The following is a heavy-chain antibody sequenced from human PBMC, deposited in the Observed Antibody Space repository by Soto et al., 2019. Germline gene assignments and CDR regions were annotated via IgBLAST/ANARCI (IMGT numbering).Heavy chain of an antibody. J-gene: IGHJ3*02. CDR3: ARDHKEAFDI. CDR2: MYFNEST. V-gene: IGHV4-59*01. CDR1: GASITSYF. Sequence: SETLSLTCTVSGASITSYFLNWIRQAPGKGLEWIGYMYFNESTNYNPSLKSRVMMSLDTSKSLFSLKLNSVTAADTAIYYCARDHKEAFDIWGQGTLVTVSS.